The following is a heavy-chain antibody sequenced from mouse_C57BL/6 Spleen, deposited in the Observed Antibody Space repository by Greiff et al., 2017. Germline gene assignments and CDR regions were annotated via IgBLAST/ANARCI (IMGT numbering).Heavy chain of an antibody. CDR2: INPSSGYT. CDR1: GYTFTSYT. CDR3: ARFDSSGYPFAY. D-gene: IGHD3-2*02. Sequence: VKLMESGAELARPGASVKMSCKASGYTFTSYTMHWVKQRPGQGLEWIGYINPSSGYTKYNQKFKDKATLTADKSSSTAYMQLSSLTSEDSAVYYCARFDSSGYPFAYWGQGTLVTVSA. J-gene: IGHJ3*01. V-gene: IGHV1-4*01.